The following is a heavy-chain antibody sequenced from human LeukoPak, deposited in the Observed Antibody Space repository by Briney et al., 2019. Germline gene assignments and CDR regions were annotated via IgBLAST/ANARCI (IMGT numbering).Heavy chain of an antibody. D-gene: IGHD6-13*01. CDR1: GFTFSSYW. Sequence: PGGSLRLSCAASGFTFSSYWMSWVRQAPGKGLVWVSRINTDGSSTSYADSVKGRFTISRDNAKNTLYLQMNSLRAEDTAVYYCARVVWYSSSWYEDYWGQGTLVTVSS. V-gene: IGHV3-74*01. CDR3: ARVVWYSSSWYEDY. J-gene: IGHJ4*02. CDR2: INTDGSST.